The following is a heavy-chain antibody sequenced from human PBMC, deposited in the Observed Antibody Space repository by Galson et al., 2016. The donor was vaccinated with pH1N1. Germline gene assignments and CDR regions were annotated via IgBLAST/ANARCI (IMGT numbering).Heavy chain of an antibody. CDR2: INQDGSRK. CDR1: GFIFSDYW. V-gene: IGHV3-7*01. J-gene: IGHJ4*02. CDR3: ATEDYYTSLY. Sequence: LSCAASGFIFSDYWMSWVRQAPGKGLEWVAKINQDGSRKYYVDSMKGRCTISRDNAENSLSLQMNSLRVEDTALYYCATEDYYTSLYWGQGTQVTVSS. D-gene: IGHD2-2*01.